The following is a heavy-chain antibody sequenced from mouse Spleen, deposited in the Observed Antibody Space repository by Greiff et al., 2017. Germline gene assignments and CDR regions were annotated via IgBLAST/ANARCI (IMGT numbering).Heavy chain of an antibody. CDR1: GYAFSSYW. D-gene: IGHD4-1*01. CDR3: ARTGSYYYAMDY. V-gene: IGHV1-80*01. Sequence: VNVVESGAELVKPGASVKISCKASGYAFSSYWMNWVKQRPGKGLEWIGQIYPGDGDTNYNGKFKGKATLTADKSSSTAYMQLSSLTSEDSAVYFCARTGSYYYAMDYWGQGTSVTVSS. CDR2: IYPGDGDT. J-gene: IGHJ4*01.